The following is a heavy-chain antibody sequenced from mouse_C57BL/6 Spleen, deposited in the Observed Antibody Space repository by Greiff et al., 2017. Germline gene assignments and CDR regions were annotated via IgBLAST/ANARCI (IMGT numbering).Heavy chain of an antibody. J-gene: IGHJ2*01. CDR3: ARGDFTTSYFDY. V-gene: IGHV1-18*01. CDR1: GYTFTDYN. CDR2: INPNNGGT. Sequence: VQLQQSGPELAKPGASVKIPCKASGYTFTDYNMDWVKQSHGKSLEWIGDINPNNGGTIYNQKFKSKATLTVDKSSSTAYMELRSLTSEDTAVYYCARGDFTTSYFDYWGQGTTLTVSS. D-gene: IGHD1-1*01.